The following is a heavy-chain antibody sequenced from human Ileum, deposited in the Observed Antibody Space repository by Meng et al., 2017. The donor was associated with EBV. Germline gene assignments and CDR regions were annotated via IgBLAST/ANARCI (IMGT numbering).Heavy chain of an antibody. CDR1: GGSVATTSDN. CDR3: ARGSTFILVD. Sequence: QVQLQESGPGLVKPSETLSLPCTVSGGSVATTSDNWSWLRQPPGKGLEWIGYIDYSGSAKYNPSLQSRVDMSVDTSKNHFSLKLRSVTAADTGLYYCARGSTFILVDWGQGTLVTVSS. J-gene: IGHJ4*02. CDR2: IDYSGSA. D-gene: IGHD3-22*01. V-gene: IGHV4-61*03.